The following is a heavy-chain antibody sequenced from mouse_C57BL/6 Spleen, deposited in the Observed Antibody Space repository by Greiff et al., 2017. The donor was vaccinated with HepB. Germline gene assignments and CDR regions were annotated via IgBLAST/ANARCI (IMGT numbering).Heavy chain of an antibody. CDR2: IGPGSGST. D-gene: IGHD1-1*01. V-gene: IGHV1-77*01. J-gene: IGHJ4*01. CDR3: ARRVHYYGSSYDYYAMDY. Sequence: VQLVESGAELVKPGASVKISCKASGYTFTDYYINWVKQRPGQGLEWIGKIGPGSGSTYYNEKFKGKATLTADKSSSTAYMQLSSLTSEDSAVYFCARRVHYYGSSYDYYAMDYWGQGTSVTVSS. CDR1: GYTFTDYY.